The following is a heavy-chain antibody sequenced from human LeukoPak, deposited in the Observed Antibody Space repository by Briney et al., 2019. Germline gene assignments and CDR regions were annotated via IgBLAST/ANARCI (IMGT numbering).Heavy chain of an antibody. V-gene: IGHV1-69*04. J-gene: IGHJ4*02. CDR3: ARHRLDYSSSWTDY. CDR2: IIPILGIA. D-gene: IGHD6-13*01. Sequence: SVKVSCKASGGTFSSYAISWVRQAPGQGLEWMGRIIPILGIANYAQKFQGRVTITADKSTSTAYMELSSLRSEDTAVYYCARHRLDYSSSWTDYWGQGTLVTVSS. CDR1: GGTFSSYA.